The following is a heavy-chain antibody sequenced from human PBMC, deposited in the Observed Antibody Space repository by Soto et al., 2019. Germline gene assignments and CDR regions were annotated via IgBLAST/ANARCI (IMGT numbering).Heavy chain of an antibody. V-gene: IGHV3-23*01. D-gene: IGHD6-19*01. Sequence: PGGSLRLSCAASRFTFSIYAMYWVRQAPGKGLEWVSAISVTGDATYYVDSVKGRFTISRDNSKNTLYLQMNSLRAEDTAVYYCAKDTIAVAATYYFDYWGQGTLVTVSS. J-gene: IGHJ4*02. CDR3: AKDTIAVAATYYFDY. CDR2: ISVTGDAT. CDR1: RFTFSIYA.